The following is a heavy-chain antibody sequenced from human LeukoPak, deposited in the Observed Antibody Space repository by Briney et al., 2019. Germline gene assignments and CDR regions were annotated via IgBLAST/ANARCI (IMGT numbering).Heavy chain of an antibody. V-gene: IGHV1-2*02. J-gene: IGHJ1*01. Sequence: ASVKVSCKASGYTFTGYYLHWVRQAPGQRLEWMGWIHPNSGGTNYAQKFQGRVTMTRDTSISTAYMELSSLRSDDTAVYFCARLASVPGWGQGTLVTVSS. CDR3: ARLASVPG. CDR1: GYTFTGYY. D-gene: IGHD6-19*01. CDR2: IHPNSGGT.